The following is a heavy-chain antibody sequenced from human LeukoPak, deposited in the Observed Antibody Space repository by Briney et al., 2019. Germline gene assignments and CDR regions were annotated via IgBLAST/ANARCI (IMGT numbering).Heavy chain of an antibody. CDR2: INPNSGGT. J-gene: IGHJ4*02. V-gene: IGHV1-2*02. D-gene: IGHD3-3*01. CDR1: GYTFTGYY. CDR3: ARGKLNFGVVIIDFDY. Sequence: PEASVKVSCKASGYTFTGYYMHWVRQAPGQGLEWMGWINPNSGGTNYAQKFQGRVTMTRDTSISTAYMELSRLRSDDTAVYYCARGKLNFGVVIIDFDYWGQGTLVTVSS.